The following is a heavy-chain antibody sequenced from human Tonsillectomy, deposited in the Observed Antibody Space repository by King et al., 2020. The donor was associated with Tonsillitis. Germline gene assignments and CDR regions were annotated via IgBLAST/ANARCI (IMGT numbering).Heavy chain of an antibody. CDR3: ARGKEQWLVGDAFDI. Sequence: VQLQQWGAGLLKPSETLSLTCAVYGGSFSGYYWSWIRQPPGKGLEWIGEINHSGSTNYNPSLKSRVTISVDTSKNQFSLKLSSVTAADTAVYYCARGKEQWLVGDAFDIWGQGTMVTVSS. D-gene: IGHD6-19*01. CDR1: GGSFSGYY. CDR2: INHSGST. V-gene: IGHV4-34*01. J-gene: IGHJ3*02.